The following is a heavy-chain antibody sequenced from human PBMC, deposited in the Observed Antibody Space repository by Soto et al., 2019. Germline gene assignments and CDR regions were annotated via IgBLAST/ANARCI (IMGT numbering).Heavy chain of an antibody. D-gene: IGHD3-22*01. Sequence: PGGSLRLSCAASGFTFDDYAMHWVRQAPGKGLEWVSLISWDGGSTYYADSVKGRFTISRDNSKNSLYLQMNSLRAEDTALYYCAKDSGYYDSSGYSHFDYWGQGTLVTVSS. CDR2: ISWDGGST. CDR3: AKDSGYYDSSGYSHFDY. CDR1: GFTFDDYA. J-gene: IGHJ4*02. V-gene: IGHV3-43D*04.